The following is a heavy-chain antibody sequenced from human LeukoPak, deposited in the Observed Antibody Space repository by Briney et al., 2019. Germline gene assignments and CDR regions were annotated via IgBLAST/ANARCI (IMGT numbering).Heavy chain of an antibody. CDR1: GGSISSSSYH. J-gene: IGHJ3*02. V-gene: IGHV4-39*01. Sequence: SETLSLACTVSGGSISSSSYHWGWIRQPPGKGLEWIGTIYYGGSTYYNPSLKSRVTISVDTSKKQFSLKLTSVTAADAAVYYCARLGDYYDSSGYFDAFDIWGQGTMVTVFS. D-gene: IGHD3-22*01. CDR2: IYYGGST. CDR3: ARLGDYYDSSGYFDAFDI.